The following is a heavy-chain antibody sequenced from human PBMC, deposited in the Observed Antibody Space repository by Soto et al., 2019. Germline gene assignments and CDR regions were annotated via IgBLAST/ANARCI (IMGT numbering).Heavy chain of an antibody. J-gene: IGHJ4*02. CDR2: INWNSGSI. CDR1: GFTFDDYA. D-gene: IGHD3-22*01. Sequence: EVQLVESGGGLVQPGRSLRLSCAASGFTFDDYAMHWVRQAPGKGLEWVSGINWNSGSIGYADSVKGRFTISRDNAKISLYLQMNSLRTEDTALYYCAKGYNYDRSGNPDYWGQGTLVTVSS. V-gene: IGHV3-9*01. CDR3: AKGYNYDRSGNPDY.